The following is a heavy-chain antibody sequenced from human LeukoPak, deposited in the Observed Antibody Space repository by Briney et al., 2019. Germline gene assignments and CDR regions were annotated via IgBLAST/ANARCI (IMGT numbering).Heavy chain of an antibody. Sequence: GGSLRLSCAASGFTFSSYSMNWVRQAPGKGLEWVSSISSSSSYIYYADSVKGRFTISRDNAKNSLYLQMNSLRAEDTAVYYCARATRILYPPVDYWGQGTLVTVSS. CDR3: ARATRILYPPVDY. J-gene: IGHJ4*02. CDR1: GFTFSSYS. CDR2: ISSSSSYI. V-gene: IGHV3-21*01. D-gene: IGHD2-8*01.